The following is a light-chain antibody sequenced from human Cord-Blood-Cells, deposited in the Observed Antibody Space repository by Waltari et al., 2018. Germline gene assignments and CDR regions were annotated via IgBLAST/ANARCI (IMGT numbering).Light chain of an antibody. CDR1: SSDGGSYNL. Sequence: QSALPQPASVSGSAGQSITISCTGTSSDGGSYNLFSWYQQPPGKAPKLKIYEGSTRPPGVSTRCSGAKAGNTATLTISGLHAVDEAAYYCCSYAGSSTVVFGGGTKLTVL. CDR2: EGS. V-gene: IGLV2-23*01. J-gene: IGLJ2*01. CDR3: CSYAGSSTVV.